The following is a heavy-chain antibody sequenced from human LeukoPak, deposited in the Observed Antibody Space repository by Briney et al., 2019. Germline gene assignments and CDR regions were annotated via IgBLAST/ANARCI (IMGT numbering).Heavy chain of an antibody. Sequence: SETLSLTCAVYGGSFSGYYWGWIRQPPGKGLEWIREINHSGSTNYNPSLKSRVTISVDTSKNQFSLKLSSVTAADTAVYYCARGLDFWSGYHFDYWGQGTLVTVSS. J-gene: IGHJ4*02. D-gene: IGHD3-3*01. CDR2: INHSGST. V-gene: IGHV4-34*01. CDR1: GGSFSGYY. CDR3: ARGLDFWSGYHFDY.